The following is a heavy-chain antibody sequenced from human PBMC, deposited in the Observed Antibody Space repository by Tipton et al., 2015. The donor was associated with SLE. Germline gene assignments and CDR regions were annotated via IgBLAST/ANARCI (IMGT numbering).Heavy chain of an antibody. CDR1: GGSFSGYY. D-gene: IGHD5-18*01. Sequence: LRLSCAVYGGSFSGYYWSWIRQPPGKGLEWIGEINHSGSTNYNPSLKSRVTISVDTSKNQFSLKASSVTAADTAVYYCARAPGQLWPWDYWGQGTLVTVSS. CDR2: INHSGST. J-gene: IGHJ4*02. V-gene: IGHV4-34*01. CDR3: ARAPGQLWPWDY.